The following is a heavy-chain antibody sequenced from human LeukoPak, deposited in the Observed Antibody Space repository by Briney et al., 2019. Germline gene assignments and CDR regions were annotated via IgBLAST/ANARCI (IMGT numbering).Heavy chain of an antibody. Sequence: GGSLRLSCAASGFTFSSCSMNWVRQAPGKGLEWVSYISSSRTTRYYADSVKGRFTISRDNAKNSLYLQMNSLRDEDSAVYYCARDPHIAAAGTIFDYWGQGTLVTVSS. D-gene: IGHD6-13*01. CDR1: GFTFSSCS. CDR3: ARDPHIAAAGTIFDY. CDR2: ISSSRTTR. J-gene: IGHJ4*02. V-gene: IGHV3-48*02.